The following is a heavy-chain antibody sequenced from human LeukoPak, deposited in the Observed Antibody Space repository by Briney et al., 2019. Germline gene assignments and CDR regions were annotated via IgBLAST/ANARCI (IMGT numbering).Heavy chain of an antibody. Sequence: GGSLRLSCAASGFTFSSYSMNWVRQAPGKGLEWVSSISSSSSYIYYADSVKGRITISRDNAKNSLYLQMNSLRAEDTAVYYCARGEGYCTNGVCLGYFQHWGQGTLVTVSS. D-gene: IGHD2-8*01. V-gene: IGHV3-21*01. CDR3: ARGEGYCTNGVCLGYFQH. CDR1: GFTFSSYS. J-gene: IGHJ1*01. CDR2: ISSSSSYI.